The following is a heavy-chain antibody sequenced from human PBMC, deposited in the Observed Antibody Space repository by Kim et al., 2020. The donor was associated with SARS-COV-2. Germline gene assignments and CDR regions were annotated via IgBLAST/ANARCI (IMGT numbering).Heavy chain of an antibody. D-gene: IGHD3-16*01. Sequence: NPSLKSRVTISVDTSKNQCSLKMSAVTAADTAVYYCARGALGYNYGMDVWGQGTTVTVSS. CDR3: ARGALGYNYGMDV. V-gene: IGHV4-59*09. J-gene: IGHJ6*02.